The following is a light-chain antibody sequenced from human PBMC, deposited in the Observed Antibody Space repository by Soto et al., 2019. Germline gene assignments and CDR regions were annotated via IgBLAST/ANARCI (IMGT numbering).Light chain of an antibody. Sequence: IVLRQPRATLSLSNEERATVSCRASQSVSSNLAWYQQKPGQAPRLLIYGASSRATGIPVRFSGSGSGTEFTLTISSLQSEDFAVYYCQQYNNWPLPFGQRTRLENK. CDR3: QQYNNWPLP. V-gene: IGKV3-15*01. CDR1: QSVSSN. J-gene: IGKJ5*01. CDR2: GAS.